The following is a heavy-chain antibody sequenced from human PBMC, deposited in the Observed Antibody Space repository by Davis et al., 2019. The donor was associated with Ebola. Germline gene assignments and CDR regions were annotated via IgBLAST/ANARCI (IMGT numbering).Heavy chain of an antibody. J-gene: IGHJ4*02. Sequence: MPSETLSLTCTVSDGSISSYYWSWIRQPPGKGPDWIGYIYYSGNTNYNPSLKSRVSISIDTSKKQFSLKLTSVTAADTAVYYCARGPTRYYFDNWGQGTLVTVSS. V-gene: IGHV4-59*08. CDR2: IYYSGNT. CDR3: ARGPTRYYFDN. CDR1: DGSISSYY.